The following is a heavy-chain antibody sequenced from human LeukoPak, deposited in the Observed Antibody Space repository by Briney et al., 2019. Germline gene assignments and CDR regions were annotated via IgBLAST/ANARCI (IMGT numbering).Heavy chain of an antibody. D-gene: IGHD2-15*01. CDR2: INSDGTST. J-gene: IGHJ4*02. V-gene: IGHV3-74*01. CDR1: GVTLSGYA. CDR3: VACWADFYY. Sequence: GGSLRLSCAVSGVTLSGYAMHWVRQAPGKGLVWVSRINSDGTSTTYADPVKGRFTISRDTAKNSLYLQMNSLRAEDTAVYYCVACWADFYYWGQGTLVTVSS.